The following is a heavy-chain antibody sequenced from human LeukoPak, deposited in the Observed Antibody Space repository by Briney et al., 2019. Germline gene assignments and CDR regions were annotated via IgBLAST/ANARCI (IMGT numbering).Heavy chain of an antibody. CDR2: IRYDGRNK. Sequence: PGRSLRLSCAASAFTFSSYGMHWVRQAPGKGLEWVAFIRYDGRNKYYADSVKGRFSISRDNSKNTLYLQMNSLRAEDTAVYYCASLGMVYNILTGYRRPQTNDYWGQGTLVTVSS. D-gene: IGHD3-9*01. J-gene: IGHJ4*02. CDR3: ASLGMVYNILTGYRRPQTNDY. CDR1: AFTFSSYG. V-gene: IGHV3-30*03.